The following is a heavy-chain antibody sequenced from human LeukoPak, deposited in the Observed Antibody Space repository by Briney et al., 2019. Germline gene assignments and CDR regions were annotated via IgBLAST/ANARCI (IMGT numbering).Heavy chain of an antibody. CDR1: GYTFTGYY. D-gene: IGHD6-19*01. CDR2: INPNSGGT. CDR3: ASGGERYSSGWYGDY. V-gene: IGHV1-2*02. Sequence: ASVKVSCKASGYTFTGYYMHWVRQAPGQGIEWMGWINPNSGGTKYAQTFQGRVTMTRDTSFSTAYMELSRLTSDDTAVYYCASGGERYSSGWYGDYWGQGTLVTVSS. J-gene: IGHJ4*02.